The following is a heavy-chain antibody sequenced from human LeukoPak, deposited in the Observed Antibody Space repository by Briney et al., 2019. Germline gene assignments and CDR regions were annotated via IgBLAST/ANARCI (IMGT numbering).Heavy chain of an antibody. Sequence: GGSLRLSCAASGFTFSSDVMHWVRQAPGKGLEWVAVISSDGSSKHYADSVKGRFTIFTDTSKSTLYLQMNSLRAEDTAVYYCARDRGSGSLRSYDAFDIWGQGTMVTVSS. CDR3: ARDRGSGSLRSYDAFDI. V-gene: IGHV3-30-3*01. J-gene: IGHJ3*02. CDR2: ISSDGSSK. CDR1: GFTFSSDV. D-gene: IGHD1-26*01.